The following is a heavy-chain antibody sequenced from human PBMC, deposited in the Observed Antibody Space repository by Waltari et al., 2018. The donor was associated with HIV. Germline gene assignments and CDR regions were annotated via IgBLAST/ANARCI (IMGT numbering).Heavy chain of an antibody. CDR1: GFTFSTYW. V-gene: IGHV3-74*01. D-gene: IGHD1-26*01. CDR3: VRDGMGATFDR. CDR2: INGDGRIT. J-gene: IGHJ5*02. Sequence: EVQLEESEGGLVQPGGSLRLSCAASGFTFSTYWMHWVRQAPGKGLVWVSRINGDGRITNDADSVKGRFTISRDNAKNTLYLQMNSLRVEDTAVYYCVRDGMGATFDRWGQGTLVTVSS.